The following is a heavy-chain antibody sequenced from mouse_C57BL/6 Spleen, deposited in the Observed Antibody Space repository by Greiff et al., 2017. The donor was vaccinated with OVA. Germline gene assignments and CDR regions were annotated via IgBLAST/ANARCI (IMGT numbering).Heavy chain of an antibody. D-gene: IGHD3-1*01. J-gene: IGHJ4*01. CDR1: GFTFSSYA. CDR3: ARDRARTGYAMDY. Sequence: DVQLVESGGGLVKPGGSLKLSCAASGFTFSSYAMSWVRQTPEKRLEWVATISDGGSYTYYPDKVKGRFTISRDNAKNNLYLKMSQLKSEDTAMYYCARDRARTGYAMDYWGQGTSVTVSS. V-gene: IGHV5-4*01. CDR2: ISDGGSYT.